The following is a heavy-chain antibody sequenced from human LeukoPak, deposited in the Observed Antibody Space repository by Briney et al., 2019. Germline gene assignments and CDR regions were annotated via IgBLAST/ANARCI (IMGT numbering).Heavy chain of an antibody. D-gene: IGHD4-17*01. CDR1: GFTFSSYT. V-gene: IGHV3-30-3*01. J-gene: IGHJ4*02. CDR3: ARVGVNYGDSYPFDY. CDR2: ISYDGSSK. Sequence: GGSLRLSCAASGFTFSSYTMHWVRQAPGKGLEWVALISYDGSSKYYADSVKGRFTISRDNSKNTLYLQMNSLRAEDTAVYYCARVGVNYGDSYPFDYWGQGTLVTVSS.